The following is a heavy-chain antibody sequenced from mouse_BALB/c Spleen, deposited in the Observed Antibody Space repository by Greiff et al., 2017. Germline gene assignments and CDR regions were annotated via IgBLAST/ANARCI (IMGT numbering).Heavy chain of an antibody. CDR1: GYAFSSSW. CDR3: ARGTNYEYFDY. V-gene: IGHV1-82*01. J-gene: IGHJ2*01. D-gene: IGHD1-1*01. Sequence: VQLQQSGPELVKPGASVKISCKASGYAFSSSWMNWVKQRPGQGLEWIGRIYPGDGDTNYNGKFKGKATLTADKSSSTAYMQLSSLTSVDSAVYFCARGTNYEYFDYWGQGTTLTVSS. CDR2: IYPGDGDT.